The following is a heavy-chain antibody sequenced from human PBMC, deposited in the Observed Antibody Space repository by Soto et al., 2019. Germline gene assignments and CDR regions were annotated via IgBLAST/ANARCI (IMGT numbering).Heavy chain of an antibody. CDR2: IIPMFGTA. CDR1: GGTFSTYA. D-gene: IGHD5-18*01. J-gene: IGHJ4*02. V-gene: IGHV1-69*12. CDR3: ASGIQLWLRRINNGYSG. Sequence: QVQLVQSGAEVKKPESSVKVSCKAPGGTFSTYAISWVLQAPGQGLEWMGGIIPMFGTANYAQRFHDRVTITADESTNTVSRALSSLRSEETAVYFCASGIQLWLRRINNGYSGWGQGTLVTVSS.